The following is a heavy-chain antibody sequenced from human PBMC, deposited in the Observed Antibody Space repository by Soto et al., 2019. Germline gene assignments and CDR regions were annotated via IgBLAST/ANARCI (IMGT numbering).Heavy chain of an antibody. V-gene: IGHV4-59*01. CDR2: IFHSGIT. J-gene: IGHJ5*01. D-gene: IGHD3-22*01. Sequence: SETLSLTCTISGGSFNNDYWTWIRQSPGKGLEWIGYIFHSGITDYNPSVKGRVTISIDKSKNLFSLKLTSVTAADTAVYYCARDRYFYDSAGYYRTLDSWGQGILVTVSS. CDR1: GGSFNNDY. CDR3: ARDRYFYDSAGYYRTLDS.